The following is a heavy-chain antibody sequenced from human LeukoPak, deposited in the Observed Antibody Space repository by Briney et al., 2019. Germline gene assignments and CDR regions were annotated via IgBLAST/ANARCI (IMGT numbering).Heavy chain of an antibody. CDR3: ARYRSPNRGWFDY. CDR1: GYPFTTWE. Sequence: GASVTVSCKTSGYPFTTWEINWVRQAAGQGLEWMGWVHPNSGNTHYAQKFQGRVTMTTAISPRTAYMELRSLRADDTAVYFCARYRSPNRGWFDYWGQGTLVTVSS. J-gene: IGHJ4*02. D-gene: IGHD6-19*01. V-gene: IGHV1-8*01. CDR2: VHPNSGNT.